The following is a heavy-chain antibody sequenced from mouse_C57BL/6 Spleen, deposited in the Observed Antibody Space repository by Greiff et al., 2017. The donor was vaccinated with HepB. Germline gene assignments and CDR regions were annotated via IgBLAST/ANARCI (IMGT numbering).Heavy chain of an antibody. Sequence: EVKLMESGGGLVKPGGSLKLSCAASGFTFSDYGMHWVRQAPEKGLEWVAYISSGSSTIYYADTVKGRFTISRDNAKNTLFLQMTSLRSEDTAMYYCARRHWDYWGQGTTLTVSS. CDR1: GFTFSDYG. CDR3: ARRHWDY. CDR2: ISSGSSTI. J-gene: IGHJ2*01. V-gene: IGHV5-17*01.